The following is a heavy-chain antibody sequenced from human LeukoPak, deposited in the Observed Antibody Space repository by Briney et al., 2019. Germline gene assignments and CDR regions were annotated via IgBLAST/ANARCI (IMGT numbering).Heavy chain of an antibody. V-gene: IGHV4-61*01. D-gene: IGHD5-24*01. J-gene: IGHJ4*02. CDR1: GGSVSSGSYY. Sequence: SETLSLTCTVSGGSVSSGSYYWSWIRQPPGKGLEWIGYIYYSGSTNHNPSLKSRVTISIDTCKNQFSLKVTSVTGADTAVYYCARGRWLQLPDYWGQGTLVTVSS. CDR3: ARGRWLQLPDY. CDR2: IYYSGST.